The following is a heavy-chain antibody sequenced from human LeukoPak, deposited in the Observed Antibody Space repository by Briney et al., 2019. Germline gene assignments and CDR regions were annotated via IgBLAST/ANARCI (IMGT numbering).Heavy chain of an antibody. CDR2: IIPIFGTA. V-gene: IGHV1-69*13. J-gene: IGHJ6*03. CDR3: ARVTTARDPYYYYYMDV. D-gene: IGHD4-11*01. Sequence: SVKVSCEASGGTFSSYAISWVRQAPGQGLEWMGGIIPIFGTANYAQKFQGRVTITADESTSTAYMELSSLRSEDTAVYYCARVTTARDPYYYYYMDVWGKGTTVTVSS. CDR1: GGTFSSYA.